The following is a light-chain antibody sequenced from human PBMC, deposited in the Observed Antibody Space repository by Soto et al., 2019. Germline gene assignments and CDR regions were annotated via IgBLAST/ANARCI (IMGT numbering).Light chain of an antibody. J-gene: IGKJ1*01. Sequence: EIVLTQSPVTLSVSPGERVTLSCRASQRLSSNLAWYQQRPGQAPRLLIYGASIRATDIPARFIGSGSGTEFTLTISSLQPEDFATYYCQQYNSYPWTFGQGTKVDIK. CDR2: GAS. CDR1: QRLSSN. V-gene: IGKV3-15*01. CDR3: QQYNSYPWT.